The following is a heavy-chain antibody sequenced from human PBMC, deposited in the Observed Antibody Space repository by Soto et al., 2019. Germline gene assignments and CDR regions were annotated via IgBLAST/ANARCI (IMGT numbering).Heavy chain of an antibody. CDR3: ARAITGTTMTNLDYYYYYYMDV. J-gene: IGHJ6*03. CDR2: IIPILGIA. V-gene: IGHV1-69*02. D-gene: IGHD1-7*01. CDR1: GGTFSSYT. Sequence: ASVKVSCKASGGTFSSYTISWVRQAPGQGLEWMGRIIPILGIANYAQKFQGRVTITADKSTSTAYMELSSLRSEDTAVYYCARAITGTTMTNLDYYYYYYMDVWGKGTTVTVSS.